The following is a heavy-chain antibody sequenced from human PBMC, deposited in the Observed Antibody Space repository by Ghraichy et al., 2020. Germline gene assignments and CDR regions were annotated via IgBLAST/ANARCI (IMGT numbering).Heavy chain of an antibody. CDR1: GGSISSSSYY. CDR2: IYYSGST. J-gene: IGHJ3*02. D-gene: IGHD2-2*02. CDR3: ASYCSSTSCYMEAFDI. Sequence: SETLSLTCTVSGGSISSSSYYWGWIRQPPGKGLEWIGSIYYSGSTYYNPSLKSRVTISVDTSKNQFSLKLSSVTAADTAMYYCASYCSSTSCYMEAFDIWGQGTMVTVSS. V-gene: IGHV4-39*07.